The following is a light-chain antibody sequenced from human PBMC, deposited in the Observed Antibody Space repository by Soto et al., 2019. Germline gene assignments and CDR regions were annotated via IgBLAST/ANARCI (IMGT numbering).Light chain of an antibody. CDR3: SSHAGSSVV. J-gene: IGLJ2*01. Sequence: QSALTQPPSASGSPGQSVTISCTGTSSDVGAYKYVSWYQQYPGKAPKLLIYDVSERPSGVPDRFSGSKSGNTASLTVSGLQVEDEADYYCSSHAGSSVVFGVGTKLTVL. CDR2: DVS. CDR1: SSDVGAYKY. V-gene: IGLV2-8*01.